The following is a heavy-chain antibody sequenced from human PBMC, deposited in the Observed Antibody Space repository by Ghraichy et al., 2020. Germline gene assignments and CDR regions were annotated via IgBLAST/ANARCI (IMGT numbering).Heavy chain of an antibody. CDR2: ISYDGSNK. V-gene: IGHV3-30*18. CDR3: AKESPKYYYDSSGYYYGYFQH. Sequence: GGSLRLSCAASGFTFSSYGMHWVRQAPGKGLEWVAVISYDGSNKYYADSVKGRFTISRDNSKNTLYLQMNSLRAEDTAVYYCAKESPKYYYDSSGYYYGYFQHWGQGTLVTVSS. CDR1: GFTFSSYG. J-gene: IGHJ1*01. D-gene: IGHD3-22*01.